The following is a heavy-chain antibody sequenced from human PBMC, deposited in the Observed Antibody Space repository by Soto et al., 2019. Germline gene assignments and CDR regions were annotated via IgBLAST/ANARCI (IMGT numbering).Heavy chain of an antibody. V-gene: IGHV3-72*01. CDR3: AREGSGIVVAPGFDY. J-gene: IGHJ4*02. Sequence: LRLSCAASGFSFSDHYMDWVRRSPGKGLGWVGRTRNKANSYTTEYAASVKGRFTISRDDSKNSLYLQMNSLKTEDTAVYYCAREGSGIVVAPGFDYWGQGTLVTVSS. CDR1: GFSFSDHY. CDR2: TRNKANSYTT. D-gene: IGHD3-22*01.